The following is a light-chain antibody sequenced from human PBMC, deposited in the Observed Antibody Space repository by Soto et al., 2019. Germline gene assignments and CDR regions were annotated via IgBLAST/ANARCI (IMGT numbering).Light chain of an antibody. J-gene: IGLJ2*01. CDR1: SSDVGASKY. Sequence: QSALTQPRSVSGSPGQSVTISCTGTSSDVGASKYVSWYQQHPGKAPKVVLFDVAQRPSGVPDRFSGSKSGNTASLTISGLQAEDEADYYCCAHAVTYAVFGGGTKLTVL. CDR2: DVA. V-gene: IGLV2-11*01. CDR3: CAHAVTYAV.